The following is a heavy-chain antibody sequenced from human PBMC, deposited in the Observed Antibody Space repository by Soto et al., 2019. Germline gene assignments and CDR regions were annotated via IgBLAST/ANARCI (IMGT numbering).Heavy chain of an antibody. Sequence: SETLSLTCTVSGGSISGYYWSWIRQPPGKGLEWIGYMYNTGSTVYNPSFKSRVTISVDWSKNHFSLKLNSVTAADAAVYYCARDLWGYCGTDCYPLDVWGQGTTVT. CDR2: MYNTGST. CDR3: ARDLWGYCGTDCYPLDV. D-gene: IGHD2-21*02. J-gene: IGHJ6*02. V-gene: IGHV4-59*01. CDR1: GGSISGYY.